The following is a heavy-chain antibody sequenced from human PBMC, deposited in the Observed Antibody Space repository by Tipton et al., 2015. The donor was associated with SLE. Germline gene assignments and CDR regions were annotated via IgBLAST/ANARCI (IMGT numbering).Heavy chain of an antibody. V-gene: IGHV4-34*01. Sequence: TLSLTCAVYGGSFSGYYWSWIRQPPGKGLEWIGEINHSGSTNYNPSLKSRVTISVDTSKNQFSLKLSSVPAAATAVYYCAGTYYGDYVWFDPWGQGILVTVSS. CDR2: INHSGST. CDR1: GGSFSGYY. CDR3: AGTYYGDYVWFDP. D-gene: IGHD4-17*01. J-gene: IGHJ5*02.